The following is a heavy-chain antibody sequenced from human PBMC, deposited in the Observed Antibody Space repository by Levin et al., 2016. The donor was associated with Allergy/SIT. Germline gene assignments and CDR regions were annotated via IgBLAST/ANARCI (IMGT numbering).Heavy chain of an antibody. V-gene: IGHV3-30-3*01. D-gene: IGHD3/OR15-3a*01. J-gene: IGHJ6*03. CDR3: ARDGRTGYHHYIDV. CDR2: ISFYGGTQ. Sequence: GESLKISCVASGFNFSSSAMHWVRQAPGKGLEWVAVISFYGGTQYYADSVKGRFSISGDTSKNTLYLQMNSLRAEDTALYYCARDGRTGYHHYIDVWGEGTTVTVSS. CDR1: GFNFSSSA.